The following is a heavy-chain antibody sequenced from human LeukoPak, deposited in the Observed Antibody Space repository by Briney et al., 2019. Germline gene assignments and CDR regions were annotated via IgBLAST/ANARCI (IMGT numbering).Heavy chain of an antibody. D-gene: IGHD6-13*01. CDR2: IYYSGTT. V-gene: IGHV4-59*01. J-gene: IGHJ4*02. Sequence: SQTLSLTCTVSGGSISSYYWSWIRQPAGKGREWIGYIYYSGTTNYNPSLKSRVTISVDTSKNQFSLKLRSVSAADTAVYYCARGVYIAAAQYGYWGQGTLVTVSS. CDR1: GGSISSYY. CDR3: ARGVYIAAAQYGY.